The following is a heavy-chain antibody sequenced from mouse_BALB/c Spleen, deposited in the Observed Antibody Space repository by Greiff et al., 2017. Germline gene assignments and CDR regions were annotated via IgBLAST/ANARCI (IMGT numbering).Heavy chain of an antibody. CDR1: GYAFSSYW. CDR3: ARGISMDY. Sequence: VKLMESGAELVRPGSSVKISCKASGYAFSSYWMNWVKQRPGQGLEWIGWIYPGDGSTKYNEKFKGKATLTADKSSSTAYMQLSSLTSENSAVYFCARGISMDYWGQGTSVTVSS. CDR2: IYPGDGST. D-gene: IGHD5-2*01. J-gene: IGHJ4*01. V-gene: IGHV1-80*01.